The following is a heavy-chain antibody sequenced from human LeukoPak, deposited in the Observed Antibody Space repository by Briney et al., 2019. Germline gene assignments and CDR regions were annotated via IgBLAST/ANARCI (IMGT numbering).Heavy chain of an antibody. V-gene: IGHV3-74*03. CDR2: INGDGTVT. CDR1: GFPFRSYW. Sequence: PGGSLRLSCATSGFPFRSYWMLWVRQAPGKGLVWVSRINGDGTVTTYADSVEGRFTISRDNTKNILYLQMNNLRAEDTATYYCSRSQFDYWGQGVLVTVSS. J-gene: IGHJ4*02. CDR3: SRSQFDY.